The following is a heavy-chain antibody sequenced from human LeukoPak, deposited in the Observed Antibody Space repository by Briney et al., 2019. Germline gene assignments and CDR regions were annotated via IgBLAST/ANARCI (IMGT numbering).Heavy chain of an antibody. CDR1: EFTFSRYN. D-gene: IGHD6-19*01. CDR2: ISSTSGPI. Sequence: PGGSLRLSCAASEFTFSRYNMNWVRQAPGKGLEWISYISSTSGPIYYADSVKGRFTISRDNAKNSLYLQMNSLRDEDTAVYYCARDPNGSGWFDYWGQGTLVTVSS. J-gene: IGHJ4*02. CDR3: ARDPNGSGWFDY. V-gene: IGHV3-48*02.